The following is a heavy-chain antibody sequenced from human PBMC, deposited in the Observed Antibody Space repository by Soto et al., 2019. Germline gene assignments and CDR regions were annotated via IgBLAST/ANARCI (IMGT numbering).Heavy chain of an antibody. D-gene: IGHD3-9*01. CDR2: ISNTGRTI. V-gene: IGHV3-11*01. CDR1: GFTFSDFY. CDR3: ARDGAVYDFLTGLPGAH. J-gene: IGHJ4*02. Sequence: QVQLVESGGGLVKPGGSLRLSCAASGFTFSDFYMSWIRQAPGKGLEWISYISNTGRTIYYGDSVRGRFTISRDNGKNSLYLQMHNLRVEDTAIYYCARDGAVYDFLTGLPGAHLGQGTLVTVSS.